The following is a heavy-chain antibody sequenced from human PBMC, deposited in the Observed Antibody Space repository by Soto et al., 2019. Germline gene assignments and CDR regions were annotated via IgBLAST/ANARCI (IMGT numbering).Heavy chain of an antibody. CDR2: ISGDNGQT. CDR3: ARGVGSGSYYNQYNWFDP. D-gene: IGHD3-10*01. J-gene: IGHJ5*02. V-gene: IGHV1-18*01. CDR1: GYTFTSYG. Sequence: ASVKVSCKASGYTFTSYGISWVRQAPGQGLEWMGWISGDNGQTTYGQKFRGRVTITTDTSTSTAYMELRSLRSDDTGVYYCARGVGSGSYYNQYNWFDPWG.